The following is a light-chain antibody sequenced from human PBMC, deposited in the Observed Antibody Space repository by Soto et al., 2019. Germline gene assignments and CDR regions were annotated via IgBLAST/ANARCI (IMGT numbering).Light chain of an antibody. CDR3: SSYAGSNNFRYV. CDR2: EVS. Sequence: QSVLTQPPSASGSPGQSVTISCTGTSSDVGGYNYDSWYQQHPGKAPKLMIYEVSKRPSGVPDRFSGSKSGNTASLTVSGLQAEDEADYYCSSYAGSNNFRYVFGTGTKVTVL. V-gene: IGLV2-8*01. CDR1: SSDVGGYNY. J-gene: IGLJ1*01.